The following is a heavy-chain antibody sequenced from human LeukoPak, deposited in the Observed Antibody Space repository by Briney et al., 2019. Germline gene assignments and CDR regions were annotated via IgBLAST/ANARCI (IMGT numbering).Heavy chain of an antibody. Sequence: GGSLRLSCAASGFTVSSNYMSWVRQAPGKGLEWVSVIYSGSSTYYADSVKGRFTISRHNSKNTLYLQMNSLRAEDTAVYYCARDLPHGSGWYWDWGQGTLVTVSS. D-gene: IGHD6-19*01. CDR3: ARDLPHGSGWYWD. CDR1: GFTVSSNY. CDR2: IYSGSST. J-gene: IGHJ4*02. V-gene: IGHV3-53*04.